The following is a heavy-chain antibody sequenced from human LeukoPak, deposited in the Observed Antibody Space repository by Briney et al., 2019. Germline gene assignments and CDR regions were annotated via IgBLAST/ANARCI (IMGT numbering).Heavy chain of an antibody. V-gene: IGHV3-30-3*01. Sequence: GGSLRLSCAASGFTFSSYAMHWVRQAPGKGLEWVAVISYDGSNKYYADSVKGRFTISRDNSKNSLYLQMNSLRAEDTAVYYCASFLYYDSSGYGYYYYGMDVWGQGTTVTVSS. CDR2: ISYDGSNK. CDR1: GFTFSSYA. D-gene: IGHD3-22*01. J-gene: IGHJ6*02. CDR3: ASFLYYDSSGYGYYYYGMDV.